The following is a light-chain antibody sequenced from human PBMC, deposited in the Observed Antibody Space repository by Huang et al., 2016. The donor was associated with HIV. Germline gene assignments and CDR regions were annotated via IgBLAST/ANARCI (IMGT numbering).Light chain of an antibody. CDR2: LGS. J-gene: IGKJ1*01. V-gene: IGKV2-28*01. CDR3: MQALQTPRT. CDR1: QSLLHNNGYNY. Sequence: DIVMTQSPLSLPVTPGEPASISCRSSQSLLHNNGYNYLDWYLQTSGQSPQLLIYLGSNRAAGVPDRFSGSGSGTDFTLKISRVEAEDVGVYYCMQALQTPRTFGQGTKVEMK.